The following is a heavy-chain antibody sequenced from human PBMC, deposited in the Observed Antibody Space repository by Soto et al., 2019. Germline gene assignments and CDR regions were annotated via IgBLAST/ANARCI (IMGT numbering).Heavy chain of an antibody. CDR3: ARGTQLTYFDY. CDR2: IIPIFGTA. V-gene: IGHV1-69*13. Sequence: GASVKVSCKASGGTFSSYAISWVRQAPGQGLEWMGGIIPIFGTANYAQKFQGRVTITADESTSTAYMELGSLRSEDTAVYYCARGTQLTYFDYWGQGTLVTVSS. CDR1: GGTFSSYA. D-gene: IGHD1-1*01. J-gene: IGHJ4*02.